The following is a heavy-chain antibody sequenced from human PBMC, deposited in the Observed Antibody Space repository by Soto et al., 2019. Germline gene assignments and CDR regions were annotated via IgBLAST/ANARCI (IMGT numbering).Heavy chain of an antibody. CDR1: GFTFSNYG. CDR3: AKDLGTSMIVWAFDI. J-gene: IGHJ3*02. Sequence: QVQLVESGGGVVQPGRSLRLSCAASGFTFSNYGMHWVRQAPGKGLEWVAVIPYDGSNKNYADSVKGRFTISRDNSKNTLYLQMNSLRAEDTAVYYCAKDLGTSMIVWAFDIWGQGTMVTVSS. D-gene: IGHD3-22*01. CDR2: IPYDGSNK. V-gene: IGHV3-30*18.